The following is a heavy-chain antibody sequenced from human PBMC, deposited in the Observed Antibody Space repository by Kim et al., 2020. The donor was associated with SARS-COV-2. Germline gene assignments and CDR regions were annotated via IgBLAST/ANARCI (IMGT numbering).Heavy chain of an antibody. CDR1: SFSLTNVW. D-gene: IGHD3-22*01. CDR3: TTLRKFCRDSSCYY. J-gene: IGHJ6*01. Sequence: GGSLRLSCAGSSFSLTNVWMNWVRQAPGKGLEWVGRIKTKTDAETADYAAPVKRRFTISRDDSENTVSLQMTSLKTDDTAVYYCTTLRKFCRDSSCYY. CDR2: IKTKTDAETA. V-gene: IGHV3-15*01.